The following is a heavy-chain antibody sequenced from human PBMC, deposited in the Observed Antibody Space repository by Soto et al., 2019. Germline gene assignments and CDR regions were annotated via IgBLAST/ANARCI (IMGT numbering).Heavy chain of an antibody. CDR3: ARGGYCTNGVCYGGYHYGMDV. D-gene: IGHD2-8*01. Sequence: SETLSLTCTVSGGSISSGDYYWSWLRQPPGKGLEWIGYICYSGSTSYNPSLKSRVTISVDTSKNQFSLKLSSVTAADTAVYYCARGGYCTNGVCYGGYHYGMDVWGQGTTVTVSS. CDR1: GGSISSGDYY. V-gene: IGHV4-30-4*01. CDR2: ICYSGST. J-gene: IGHJ6*02.